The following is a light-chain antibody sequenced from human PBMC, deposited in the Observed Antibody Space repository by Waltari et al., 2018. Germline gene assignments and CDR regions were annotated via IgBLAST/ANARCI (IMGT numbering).Light chain of an antibody. CDR1: SSSVGGYDY. CDR2: DVS. Sequence: QSALTQPRSVSGSPGQAVTISCTGTSSSVGGYDYVSWYQQHPGKAPKLLIFDVSKRPSGGPDRVSGSRSGNTAALTISGLQAEDEADYYGSSYAGGYTGRFGGGTKVTVL. V-gene: IGLV2-11*01. CDR3: SSYAGGYTGR. J-gene: IGLJ2*01.